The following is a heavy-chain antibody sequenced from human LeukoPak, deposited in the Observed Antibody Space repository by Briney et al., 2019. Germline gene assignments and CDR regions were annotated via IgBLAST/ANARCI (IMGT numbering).Heavy chain of an antibody. CDR1: GFSFSNHG. D-gene: IGHD6-19*01. Sequence: PGTSLRLSCVASGFSFSNHGMHWVRQAPGKGLEWVSVIASDGGAKLYADSVKGRFTLSRDNPKNMFFLQMNLLTVEDTAIYYCAREATWGQWYFDHWGQGIPVTVSS. V-gene: IGHV3-30*03. CDR3: AREATWGQWYFDH. J-gene: IGHJ4*02. CDR2: IASDGGAK.